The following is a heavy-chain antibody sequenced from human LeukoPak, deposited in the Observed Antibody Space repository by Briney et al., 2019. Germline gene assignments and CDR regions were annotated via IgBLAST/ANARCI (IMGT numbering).Heavy chain of an antibody. V-gene: IGHV1-69*13. CDR1: GGTFSSYA. J-gene: IGHJ4*02. Sequence: SVKVSCTASGGTFSSYAISWVRQAPGQGLEWMGGIIPIFGTANYAQKFQGRVTITAVESTSTAYMELSSLRSDDTAVYYCARDSGSYMFDYWGQGTLVTVSS. D-gene: IGHD1-26*01. CDR2: IIPIFGTA. CDR3: ARDSGSYMFDY.